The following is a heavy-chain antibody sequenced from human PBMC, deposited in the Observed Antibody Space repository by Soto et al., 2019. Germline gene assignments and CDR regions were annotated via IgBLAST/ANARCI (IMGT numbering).Heavy chain of an antibody. Sequence: SXGSLRLSCAASGFTFDDYAMHWVRQVPGKGLEWVSGINWNSGSIGYGDSVKGRFATSRDNAKNSLHLQMNSLSAEDTAFYYCVKDESINWYSGHFRHWGQGTMVTVSS. V-gene: IGHV3-9*01. CDR2: INWNSGSI. D-gene: IGHD6-13*01. CDR1: GFTFDDYA. CDR3: VKDESINWYSGHFRH. J-gene: IGHJ1*01.